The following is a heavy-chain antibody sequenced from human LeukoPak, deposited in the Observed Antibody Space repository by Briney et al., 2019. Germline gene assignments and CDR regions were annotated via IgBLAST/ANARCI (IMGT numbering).Heavy chain of an antibody. V-gene: IGHV3-23*01. Sequence: GGSLRLSCAASGFTFSSYAMSWVRQAPGKGLEWVSGISASGGSTYSADSVKGRFTISRDNSKNTLYLQMNSLRAEDTAVYYCAKHGSSGWYVFFDYWGQGTLVTVSS. J-gene: IGHJ4*02. D-gene: IGHD6-19*01. CDR1: GFTFSSYA. CDR2: ISASGGST. CDR3: AKHGSSGWYVFFDY.